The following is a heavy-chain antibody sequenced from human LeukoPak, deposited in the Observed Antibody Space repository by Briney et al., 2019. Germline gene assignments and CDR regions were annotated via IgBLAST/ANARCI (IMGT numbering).Heavy chain of an antibody. V-gene: IGHV3-7*01. CDR1: GFTFSSYW. Sequence: PGGSLRLSCAASGFTFSSYWMSWVRRAPGKGLEWVANIKQDGSEKYYVDSVKGRFTISRDNAKNSLYLQMNSLRAEDTAVYYCARDFTVTTNYYFDYWGQGTLVTVSS. D-gene: IGHD4-17*01. J-gene: IGHJ4*02. CDR2: IKQDGSEK. CDR3: ARDFTVTTNYYFDY.